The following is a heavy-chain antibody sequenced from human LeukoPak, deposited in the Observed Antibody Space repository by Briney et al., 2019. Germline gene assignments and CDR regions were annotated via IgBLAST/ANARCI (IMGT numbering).Heavy chain of an antibody. CDR1: GFTFSSYE. V-gene: IGHV3-48*03. Sequence: GGSLRLSCAASGFTFSSYEMNWIRQAPGKGLEWVSYISSSGSTIYYADSVKGRFTISRDNAKNSLYLQMNSLRAEDTAVYYCARPSRRSYNAFDIWGQGTMVTVFS. D-gene: IGHD1-26*01. CDR3: ARPSRRSYNAFDI. J-gene: IGHJ3*02. CDR2: ISSSGSTI.